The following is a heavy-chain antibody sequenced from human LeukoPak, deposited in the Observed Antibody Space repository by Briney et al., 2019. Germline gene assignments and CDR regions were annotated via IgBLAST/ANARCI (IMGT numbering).Heavy chain of an antibody. V-gene: IGHV3-53*01. CDR2: IYSGGST. Sequence: GGSLRLSCEASGFTVSSNYMSWVRQAPGKGLEWVSVIYSGGSTYYADSVKGRFTISRDNSKNTLYLQMNSLRAEDTAVYYCARPRGYSYGLDYWGQGTLVTVSS. CDR1: GFTVSSNY. J-gene: IGHJ4*02. D-gene: IGHD5-18*01. CDR3: ARPRGYSYGLDY.